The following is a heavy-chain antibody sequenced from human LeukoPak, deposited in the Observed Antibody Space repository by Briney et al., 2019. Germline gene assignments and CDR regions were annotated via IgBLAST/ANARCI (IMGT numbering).Heavy chain of an antibody. J-gene: IGHJ4*02. Sequence: ASVKVSCKTSGYTFTNYGISWVRQAPGQGRWWRGWTSAYNGNTNYAQKLRGRVTLIIARSTTTVYMELRRLRSDDTAVYYCERDATDAAFTPMNDYWGQGTLVTVSS. CDR1: GYTFTNYG. V-gene: IGHV1-18*01. D-gene: IGHD6-25*01. CDR3: ERDATDAAFTPMNDY. CDR2: TSAYNGNT.